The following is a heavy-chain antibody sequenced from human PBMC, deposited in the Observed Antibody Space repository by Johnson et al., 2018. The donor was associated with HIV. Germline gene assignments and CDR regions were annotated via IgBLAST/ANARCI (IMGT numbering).Heavy chain of an antibody. CDR3: AKDHPVVAERTGAFDI. V-gene: IGHV3-30*04. Sequence: QVQLVESGGGVVQPGRSLRLSCAASGFTFSSYAMHWVRQAPGKGLEWVAVISYDGTNEFYADSVKGRFTVSRDNSKNTLYLQMNSLRAEDTAVYYCAKDHPVVAERTGAFDIWGKGTMVTVSS. CDR2: ISYDGTNE. CDR1: GFTFSSYA. D-gene: IGHD2-15*01. J-gene: IGHJ3*02.